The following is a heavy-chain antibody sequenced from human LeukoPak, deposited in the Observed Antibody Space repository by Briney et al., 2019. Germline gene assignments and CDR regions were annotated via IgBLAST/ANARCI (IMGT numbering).Heavy chain of an antibody. D-gene: IGHD3-10*01. CDR2: INHSGST. CDR1: GYSISSGYY. J-gene: IGHJ5*02. Sequence: PSETLSLTCTVSGYSISSGYYWGWIRQPPGKGLEWIGEINHSGSTNYNPSLKSRVTISVDTSKNQFSLKLSSVTAADTAVYYCARDKGQYGSGTRGFTWFDPWGQGTLVTVSS. CDR3: ARDKGQYGSGTRGFTWFDP. V-gene: IGHV4-38-2*02.